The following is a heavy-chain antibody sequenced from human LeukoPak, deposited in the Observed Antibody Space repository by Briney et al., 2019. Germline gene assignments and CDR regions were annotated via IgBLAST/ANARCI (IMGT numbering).Heavy chain of an antibody. V-gene: IGHV4-4*07. CDR1: GDSISSYS. D-gene: IGHD6-25*01. Sequence: PSETLSLTCTVSGDSISSYSWNWIRQPAGKGLEWIGRIYASGSTSYNPSLKGRVTMSVDTSKNQFSLKLSSVTAADTAVYFCARHHRSGYYEVDYWGQGTLVTVSS. CDR2: IYASGST. CDR3: ARHHRSGYYEVDY. J-gene: IGHJ4*02.